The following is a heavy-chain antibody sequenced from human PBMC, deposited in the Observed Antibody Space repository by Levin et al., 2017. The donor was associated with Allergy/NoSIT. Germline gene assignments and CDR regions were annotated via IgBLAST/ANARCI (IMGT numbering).Heavy chain of an antibody. CDR1: GFTFSSYY. CDR2: IHTDMSVT. D-gene: IGHD2-15*01. CDR3: ARGGCSATSCLDY. V-gene: IGHV3-74*01. Sequence: GESLKISCAASGFTFSSYYMHWVRQAPGKGLAWVSNIHTDMSVTNYADSVKGRFTISRDNAKNTLYLQMNSLRAEDTAVYYCARGGCSATSCLDYWGQGTLVTVSS. J-gene: IGHJ4*02.